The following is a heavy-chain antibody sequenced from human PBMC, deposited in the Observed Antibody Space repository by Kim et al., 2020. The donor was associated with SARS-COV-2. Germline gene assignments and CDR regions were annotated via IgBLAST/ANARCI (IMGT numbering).Heavy chain of an antibody. CDR3: ARFGRMVRGVIRYYYYGMDV. D-gene: IGHD3-10*01. J-gene: IGHJ6*02. V-gene: IGHV4-34*01. CDR1: GGSFSGYY. CDR2: INHSGST. Sequence: SETLSLTCAVYGGSFSGYYWSWIRQPPGKGLEWIGEINHSGSTNYNPSLKSRVTISVDTSKNQFSLKLSSVTAADTAVYYCARFGRMVRGVIRYYYYGMDVWGQGTTVTVSS.